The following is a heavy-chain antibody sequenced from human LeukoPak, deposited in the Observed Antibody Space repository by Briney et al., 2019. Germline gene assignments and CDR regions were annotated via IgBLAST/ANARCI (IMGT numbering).Heavy chain of an antibody. Sequence: ASVKVSCKASGGTFSSYAISWVRQAPGQGLEWMGRIIPIFGTANYAQKFQGRVTITTDESTSTAYMELSSLRSEDTAVYYCARDEPNYYDSSGYPDQYDYWVQGTLVTVSS. CDR2: IIPIFGTA. CDR3: ARDEPNYYDSSGYPDQYDY. CDR1: GGTFSSYA. V-gene: IGHV1-69*05. D-gene: IGHD3-22*01. J-gene: IGHJ4*02.